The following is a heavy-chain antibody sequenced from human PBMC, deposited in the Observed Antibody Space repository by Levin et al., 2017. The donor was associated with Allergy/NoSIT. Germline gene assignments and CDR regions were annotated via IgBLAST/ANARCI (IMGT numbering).Heavy chain of an antibody. J-gene: IGHJ6*02. Sequence: GESLKISCAASGFTFSSYEMNWVRQAPGKGLEWVSYISSSGSTIYYADSVKGRFTISRDNAKNSLYLQMNSLRAEDTAVYYCARDAGAVYNYYYGMDVWGQGTTVTVSS. CDR3: ARDAGAVYNYYYGMDV. D-gene: IGHD4-17*01. CDR1: GFTFSSYE. CDR2: ISSSGSTI. V-gene: IGHV3-48*03.